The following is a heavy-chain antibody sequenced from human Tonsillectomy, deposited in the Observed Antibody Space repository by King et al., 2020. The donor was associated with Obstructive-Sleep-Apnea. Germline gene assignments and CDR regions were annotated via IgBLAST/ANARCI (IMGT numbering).Heavy chain of an antibody. CDR2: IYYSGNT. D-gene: IGHD3-22*01. V-gene: IGHV4-31*03. J-gene: IGHJ4*02. CDR3: ARVRTRNSSGYPIDY. CDR1: GGSISSGGYY. Sequence: QLQESGPGLVKPSQTLSLTCTVSGGSISSGGYYWSWIRQLPGRGLEWIGYIYYSGNTFYNPSLKSRVDISVDTSKNQFSLKLSSLTAADTAVYYCARVRTRNSSGYPIDYWGQGTLVTVSS.